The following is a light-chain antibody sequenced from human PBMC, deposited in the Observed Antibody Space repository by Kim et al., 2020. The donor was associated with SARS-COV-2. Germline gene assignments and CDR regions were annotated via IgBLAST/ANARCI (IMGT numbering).Light chain of an antibody. V-gene: IGLV10-54*01. CDR2: RNN. CDR1: SNTVGHEG. J-gene: IGLJ3*02. CDR3: SSWDRSLSVWL. Sequence: QAGLTQPVSVSKALGQTATVTCTGSSNTVGHEGVAWLQHHQGHPPKLLAYRNNNRPSGISERFSASRSGNTASLTITGLQPEDEADYYCSSWDRSLSVWLFGGGTQLTVL.